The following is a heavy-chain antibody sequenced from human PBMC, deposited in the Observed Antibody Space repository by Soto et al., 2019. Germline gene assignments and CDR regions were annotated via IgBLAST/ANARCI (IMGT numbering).Heavy chain of an antibody. Sequence: QVTVKESGPVLVKPTETLTLTCTVSGFSLSNAGLGVSWIRQPPGKALEWLAHIFSNDEKSYSTSLKSRLTISQDXXRSQVVLIMTNMDPVDTATYYCASTYSTSWYWFDSWGQGTLVTVSS. CDR2: IFSNDEK. D-gene: IGHD6-13*01. CDR3: ASTYSTSWYWFDS. V-gene: IGHV2-26*04. J-gene: IGHJ5*01. CDR1: GFSLSNAGLG.